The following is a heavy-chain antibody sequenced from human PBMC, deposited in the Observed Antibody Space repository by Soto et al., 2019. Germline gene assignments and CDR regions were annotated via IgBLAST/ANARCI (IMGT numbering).Heavy chain of an antibody. D-gene: IGHD2-15*01. CDR2: ISWNSGSI. V-gene: IGHV3-9*01. CDR3: AKAGREVVAAEIGY. J-gene: IGHJ4*02. Sequence: GGSLRLSCAASGFTFDDYAMHWVRQAPGKGLEWVSGISWNSGSIGYADSVKGRFTISRDNAKNSLYLQMNSLRAEDTALYYCAKAGREVVAAEIGYWGQGTRVAVAS. CDR1: GFTFDDYA.